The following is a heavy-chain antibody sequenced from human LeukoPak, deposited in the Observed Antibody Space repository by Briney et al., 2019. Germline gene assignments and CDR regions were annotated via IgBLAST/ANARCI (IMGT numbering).Heavy chain of an antibody. V-gene: IGHV3-21*04. CDR2: ISSSSSYI. J-gene: IGHJ4*02. D-gene: IGHD6-13*01. CDR1: GFTFSSYC. Sequence: PGGSLRLSCAASGFTFSSYCMNWVRQAPGKGLEWVSSISSSSSYIYYADSVKGRFTISRDNSKDTLYLQMNGLRAEDTAVYFCAKQSAGSAAWYSLHYDFWGQGTLVTVSS. CDR3: AKQSAGSAAWYSLHYDF.